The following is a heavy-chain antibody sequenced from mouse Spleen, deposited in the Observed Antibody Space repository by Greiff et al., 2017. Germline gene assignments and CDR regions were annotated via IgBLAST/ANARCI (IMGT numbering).Heavy chain of an antibody. J-gene: IGHJ3*01. V-gene: IGHV5-17*01. CDR2: ISSGSSTI. CDR1: GFTFSDYG. CDR3: ARDYGSSYDWFAY. Sequence: DVQLVESGGGLVKPGGSLKLSCAASGFTFSDYGMHWVRQAPEKGLEWVAYISSGSSTIYYADTVKGRFTISRDNAKNTLFLQMTSLRSEDTAMYYCARDYGSSYDWFAYWGQGTLVTVSA. D-gene: IGHD1-1*01.